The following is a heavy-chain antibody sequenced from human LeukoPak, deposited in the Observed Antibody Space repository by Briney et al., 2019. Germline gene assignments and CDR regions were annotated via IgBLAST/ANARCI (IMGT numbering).Heavy chain of an antibody. D-gene: IGHD2-15*01. CDR2: INSDGSST. CDR1: GFTFSSYW. J-gene: IGHJ4*02. CDR3: ARSCSAGTCYVDY. V-gene: IGHV3-74*01. Sequence: GGPLTLFCAASGFTFSSYWMHWLRQAPGKGLVWVSRINSDGSSTSYEDSVKGRFTISRDNANNALYLQLNSLRAEDTAVYYCARSCSAGTCYVDYWGQGTLVTVSS.